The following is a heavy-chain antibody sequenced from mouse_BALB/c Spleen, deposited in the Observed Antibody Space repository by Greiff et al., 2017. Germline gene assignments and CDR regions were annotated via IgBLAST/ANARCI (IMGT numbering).Heavy chain of an antibody. CDR2: IWAGGST. CDR1: GFSLTSYG. CDR3: ARGRYDGGVYFDY. V-gene: IGHV2-9*02. J-gene: IGHJ2*01. D-gene: IGHD2-14*01. Sequence: QVQLKQSGPGLVAPSQSLSITCTVSGFSLTSYGVHWVRQPPGKGLEWLGVIWAGGSTNYNSALMSRLSINKDNSKSQVFLKMNSLQTDDTAMYYCARGRYDGGVYFDYWGQGTTLTVSS.